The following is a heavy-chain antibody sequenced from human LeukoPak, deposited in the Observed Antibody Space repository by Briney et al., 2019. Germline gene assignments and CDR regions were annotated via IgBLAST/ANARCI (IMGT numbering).Heavy chain of an antibody. V-gene: IGHV1-69*04. J-gene: IGHJ4*02. CDR2: IIPILGIA. D-gene: IGHD6-19*01. CDR1: GGTFSSYA. CDR3: ARNSHGYSSGWLQFNFDY. Sequence: GASVKVSCKASGGTFSSYAISWVRQAPGQGLEWMGRIIPILGIANYAQKFQGRVTITADKSTSTAYMELSSLRSDDTALYYCARNSHGYSSGWLQFNFDYWGQGTLVTVSS.